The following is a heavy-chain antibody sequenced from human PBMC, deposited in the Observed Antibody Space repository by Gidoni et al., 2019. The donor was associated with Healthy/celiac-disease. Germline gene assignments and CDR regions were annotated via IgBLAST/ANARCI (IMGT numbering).Heavy chain of an antibody. J-gene: IGHJ4*02. V-gene: IGHV1-3*05. CDR1: GYTFTSYT. Sequence: QVQLVQSGAEEKKPGASVKVSCKASGYTFTSYTMHWVRQAPGQRLEWMGWINAGNGHTKYSQKFQGRVTITRDTSANTAYMELSSLISEDTAVYFCARDLGSGRGYWGQGTLVTVSS. CDR2: INAGNGHT. CDR3: ARDLGSGRGY. D-gene: IGHD6-19*01.